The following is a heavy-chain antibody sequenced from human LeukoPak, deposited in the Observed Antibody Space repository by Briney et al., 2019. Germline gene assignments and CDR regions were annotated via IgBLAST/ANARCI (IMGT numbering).Heavy chain of an antibody. CDR3: ARQPQVAHFDY. CDR1: GFTFTSYT. V-gene: IGHV3-21*01. D-gene: IGHD2-15*01. J-gene: IGHJ4*02. Sequence: GGSLRLSCAASGFTFTSYTMSRVRQAPGKGLEWVSSITNNGVYTYYTDSVKGRFIISRDNANNSLYLQMNSLSAEDTAIYYCARQPQVAHFDYWGQGTLVSVSS. CDR2: ITNNGVYT.